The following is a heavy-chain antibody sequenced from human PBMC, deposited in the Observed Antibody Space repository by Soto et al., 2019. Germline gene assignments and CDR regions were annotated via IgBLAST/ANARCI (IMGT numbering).Heavy chain of an antibody. D-gene: IGHD3-10*01. J-gene: IGHJ6*02. CDR2: IYTGGNT. CDR1: GFTVTSYY. Sequence: GSLRLACSASGFTVTSYYMSWVRQAPGKGLEWVSLIYTGGNTNYADSVKGRFTISRDNSKNTLYLQMNSLRAEDTAVYYCARDYYYGSGNYYRADYYHYGMDVWGQGTTVT. CDR3: ARDYYYGSGNYYRADYYHYGMDV. V-gene: IGHV3-53*01.